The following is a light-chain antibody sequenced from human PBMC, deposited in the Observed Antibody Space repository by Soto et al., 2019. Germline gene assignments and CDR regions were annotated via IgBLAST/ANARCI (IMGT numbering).Light chain of an antibody. CDR2: DVN. J-gene: IGLJ2*01. V-gene: IGLV2-11*01. Sequence: QSALTQPRSVSGSPGQSVTISCTGTSSDVGGYNYVSCYQQHPGKAPKFIIYDVNKRPSGVPDRFSGSKSGTTASLTISGLQADDEADYYCCSYAGSYTMVFGGGTKLTVL. CDR1: SSDVGGYNY. CDR3: CSYAGSYTMV.